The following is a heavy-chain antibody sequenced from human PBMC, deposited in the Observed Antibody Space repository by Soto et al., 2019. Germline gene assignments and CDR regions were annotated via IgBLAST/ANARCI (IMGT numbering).Heavy chain of an antibody. V-gene: IGHV1-69*06. CDR3: ARVGCSSTSCSWFDP. CDR2: ITPMFGTP. D-gene: IGHD2-2*01. J-gene: IGHJ5*02. Sequence: QVQLVQSGAEVKKPGSSVKVSCKASGGTFSSNTITWVRQAPGQGLEWMGGITPMFGTPNYAQKFRGRVTITADKSTSTAYMELSSLRSEDTAVYYCARVGCSSTSCSWFDPWGQGTLVTVSS. CDR1: GGTFSSNT.